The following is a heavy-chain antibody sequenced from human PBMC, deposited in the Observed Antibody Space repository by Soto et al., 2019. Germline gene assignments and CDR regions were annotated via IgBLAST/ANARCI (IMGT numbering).Heavy chain of an antibody. V-gene: IGHV3-7*01. J-gene: IGHJ4*02. CDR1: GFTFSSYW. D-gene: IGHD2-2*01. CDR3: ARGRRVPAAPDFDY. CDR2: IKQDGSEK. Sequence: GGSLRLSCAASGFTFSSYWMSWVRQAPGKGLEWVANIKQDGSEKYYVDSVKGRFTISRDNAKNSLYLQMNSLRAEDTAVYYCARGRRVPAAPDFDYWGQGTLVTVSS.